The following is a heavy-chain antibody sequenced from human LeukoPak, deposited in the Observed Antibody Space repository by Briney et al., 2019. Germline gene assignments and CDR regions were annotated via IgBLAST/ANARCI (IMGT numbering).Heavy chain of an antibody. CDR2: IYPGDSDT. V-gene: IGHV5-51*01. CDR1: GSSFTSYW. D-gene: IGHD3-10*01. CDR3: ARHRAKSYYYGMDV. Sequence: GGSLEFSCQGSGSSFTSYWIGWARQLPGKGLEWMGIIYPGDSDTTYSPSFQGQVTISADKSISTAYLQWSSLKASDTAMYYCARHRAKSYYYGMDVWGQGTTVTVSS. J-gene: IGHJ6*02.